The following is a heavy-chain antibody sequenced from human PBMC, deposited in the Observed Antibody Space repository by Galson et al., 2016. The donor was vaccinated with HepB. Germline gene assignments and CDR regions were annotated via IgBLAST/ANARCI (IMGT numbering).Heavy chain of an antibody. D-gene: IGHD2-15*01. J-gene: IGHJ6*02. Sequence: SVKVSCKASGHTFSTYVMHWVYQAPGQRLEWMGWINADNGNTRYSQKFQGRVTITRDTSANTAYMELSSLRSADTAIYYCARGEYCSGDRCYNYGMDVWGQGTTVTVSS. CDR2: INADNGNT. CDR1: GHTFSTYV. CDR3: ARGEYCSGDRCYNYGMDV. V-gene: IGHV1-3*01.